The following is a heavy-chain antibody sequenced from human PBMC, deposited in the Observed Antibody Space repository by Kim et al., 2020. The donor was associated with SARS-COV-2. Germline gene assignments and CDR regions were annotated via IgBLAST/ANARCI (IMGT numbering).Heavy chain of an antibody. CDR1: GYTFSSYE. CDR3: VREGYEPGGMDV. D-gene: IGHD2-15*01. CDR2: MNPNSGNI. J-gene: IGHJ6*02. Sequence: ASVKVSCEASGYTFSSYEINWVRQATGQGLEWMGWMNPNSGNIDYAQKFQGRVSMTRNTSIRTAYMELNSLRSADTAVYYCVREGYEPGGMDVWGQGTTV. V-gene: IGHV1-8*01.